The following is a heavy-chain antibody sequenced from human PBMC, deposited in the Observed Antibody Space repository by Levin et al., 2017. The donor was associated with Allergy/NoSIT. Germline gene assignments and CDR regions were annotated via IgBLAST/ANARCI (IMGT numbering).Heavy chain of an antibody. J-gene: IGHJ6*02. CDR3: ARGRYAGPARDYYAMDV. D-gene: IGHD3-16*01. V-gene: IGHV1-18*01. Sequence: ASVKVSCKASGYTFTIYGISWVRQAPGQRLEWMGWISPYNGDTKVAQNVQGRVTMTTDTSSSTAYMELRSLTSDDTAVYYCARGRYAGPARDYYAMDVWGQGTTVTVSS. CDR2: ISPYNGDT. CDR1: GYTFTIYG.